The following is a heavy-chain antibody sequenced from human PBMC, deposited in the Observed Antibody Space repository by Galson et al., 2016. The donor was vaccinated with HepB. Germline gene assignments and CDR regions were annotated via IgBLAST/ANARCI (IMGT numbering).Heavy chain of an antibody. J-gene: IGHJ4*02. D-gene: IGHD4-11*01. Sequence: SLRLSCAASGFTFSRYGMLWVRQAPGKGLQWVALISYDGSRKYYADSVKGRFTISRDNSKNTLFLQMSSLRAEDTAVYYCAHPRTPTTSYFDYWGQGTLVTVSS. CDR2: ISYDGSRK. CDR3: AHPRTPTTSYFDY. CDR1: GFTFSRYG. V-gene: IGHV3-30*03.